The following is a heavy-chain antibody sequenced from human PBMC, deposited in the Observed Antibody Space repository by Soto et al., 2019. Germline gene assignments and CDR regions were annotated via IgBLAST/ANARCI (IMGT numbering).Heavy chain of an antibody. CDR3: ARRERYYGSPGWLDP. Sequence: WETLSLTCTVSGGSISSFAYYWGWIRQPPGKGLEWIGTVYYNENTYYNPSLKSRVTISVDTAKNQFSLNLRSVTAADTAIYFCARRERYYGSPGWLDPWGQGTMVTVCS. V-gene: IGHV4-39*01. CDR1: GGSISSFAYY. CDR2: VYYNENT. D-gene: IGHD3-10*01. J-gene: IGHJ5*02.